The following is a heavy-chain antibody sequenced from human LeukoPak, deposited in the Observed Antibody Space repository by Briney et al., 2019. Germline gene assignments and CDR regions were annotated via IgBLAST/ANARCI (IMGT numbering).Heavy chain of an antibody. V-gene: IGHV3-23*01. J-gene: IGHJ4*02. CDR1: GFRFSSYA. D-gene: IGHD3-10*01. Sequence: GGSLRLSCAASGFRFSSYAMSWVRQAPGKGLEWVSAISGSGVSTYYADSVKGRFTISRDNSKNTLYLQMNTLRAEDTAVYYCAKVDATYGSGSYYPWVYWGQGTLVTVSS. CDR2: ISGSGVST. CDR3: AKVDATYGSGSYYPWVY.